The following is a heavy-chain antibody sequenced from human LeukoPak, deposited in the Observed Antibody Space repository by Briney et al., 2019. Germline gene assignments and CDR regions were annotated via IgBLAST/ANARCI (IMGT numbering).Heavy chain of an antibody. J-gene: IGHJ6*02. CDR2: ISYDGSNK. Sequence: GGSLRLSCAASGFTFSSYAMHWVRQAPGKGLEWVAVISYDGSNKYYADSVKGRFTISRDNPKNTLYLQMNSLRAEDTAVYYCARAPLPPQVAGMDVWGQGTTVTVSS. CDR1: GFTFSSYA. CDR3: ARAPLPPQVAGMDV. V-gene: IGHV3-30-3*01.